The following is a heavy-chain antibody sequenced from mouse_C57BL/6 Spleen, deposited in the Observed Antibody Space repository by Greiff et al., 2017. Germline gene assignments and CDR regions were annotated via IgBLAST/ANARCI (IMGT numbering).Heavy chain of an antibody. CDR2: INPNNGGT. J-gene: IGHJ2*01. Sequence: VQLQQSGPELVKPGASVKMSCKASGYTFTDYNMHWVKQSHGKSLEWIGYINPNNGGTSYNQKFKGKATLTVNKSSSTAYMELRSLTSEDSAVYYCASDYYGSSYLDDWGQGTTLTVSS. D-gene: IGHD1-1*01. CDR1: GYTFTDYN. V-gene: IGHV1-22*01. CDR3: ASDYYGSSYLDD.